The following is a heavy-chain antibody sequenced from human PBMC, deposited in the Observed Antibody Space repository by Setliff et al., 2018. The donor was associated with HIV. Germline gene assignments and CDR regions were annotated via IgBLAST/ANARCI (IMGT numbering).Heavy chain of an antibody. CDR3: AATYCRGGGRDCPQMYDY. CDR2: IYYSGST. Sequence: PSETLSLTCTVSGASISTYYWSWIRQPPGKGLEWIASIYYSGSTYYAPSLKSRVTISVDTSKKQFSLKLNSVTAADSAIYYCAATYCRGGGRDCPQMYDYWGQGSLVTVSS. V-gene: IGHV4-59*04. D-gene: IGHD2-15*01. CDR1: GASISTYY. J-gene: IGHJ4*02.